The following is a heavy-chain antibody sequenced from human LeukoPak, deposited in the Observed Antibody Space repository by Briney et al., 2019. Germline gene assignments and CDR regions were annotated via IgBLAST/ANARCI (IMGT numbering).Heavy chain of an antibody. Sequence: GGSLRLSCAASGFTVSSNYMSWVRQAPGKGLEWVSVIDSGGNTYYSDSVKGRFTISRDNSKNTVYFQMNSLRAEDTAVYYCARREAFDIWGQGTLVTVSS. CDR2: IDSGGNT. CDR1: GFTVSSNY. J-gene: IGHJ3*02. V-gene: IGHV3-66*04. D-gene: IGHD1-26*01. CDR3: ARREAFDI.